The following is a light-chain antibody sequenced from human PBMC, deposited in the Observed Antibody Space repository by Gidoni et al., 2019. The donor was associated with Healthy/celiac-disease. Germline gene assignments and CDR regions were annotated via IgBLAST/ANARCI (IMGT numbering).Light chain of an antibody. Sequence: IVLTQSPATLSLSPGERATLSCRASQGVSSYLAWYQQKPGQAPRLLIYDASNRATGIPARFSGSGPGTDFTLTISSLETEDFAVYYCQQRSTPGTFGGGTKVEIK. CDR1: QGVSSY. J-gene: IGKJ4*01. V-gene: IGKV3D-11*01. CDR2: DAS. CDR3: QQRSTPGT.